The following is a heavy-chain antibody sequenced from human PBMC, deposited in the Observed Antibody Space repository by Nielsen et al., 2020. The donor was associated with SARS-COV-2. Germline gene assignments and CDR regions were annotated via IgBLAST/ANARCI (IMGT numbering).Heavy chain of an antibody. CDR3: ARSYEGPYSSGWLQDYYYYGMDV. V-gene: IGHV4-61*08. CDR1: GGSISSGGYY. Sequence: SETLSLTCAVSGGSISSGGYYWSWIRQPPGKGLEWIGYIYYSGSTNYNPSLKSRVTISVDTSKNQFSLKLSSVTAADTAVYYCARSYEGPYSSGWLQDYYYYGMDVWGQVTTVTVSS. J-gene: IGHJ6*02. CDR2: IYYSGST. D-gene: IGHD6-19*01.